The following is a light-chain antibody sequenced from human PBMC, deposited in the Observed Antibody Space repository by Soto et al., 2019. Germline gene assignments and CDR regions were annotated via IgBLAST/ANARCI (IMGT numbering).Light chain of an antibody. CDR1: QGVTPAY. V-gene: IGKV3-20*01. CDR2: GAS. J-gene: IGKJ3*01. Sequence: EIVLTQSPGTLSLSPGERATLSCRASQGVTPAYLAWYQHKPGQAPRLLLYGASNRATGIPDRFSGSGSGTDFTLTLSRLEPEDFAVYSCQQYGGSPLFTFGPGTRVDFK. CDR3: QQYGGSPLFT.